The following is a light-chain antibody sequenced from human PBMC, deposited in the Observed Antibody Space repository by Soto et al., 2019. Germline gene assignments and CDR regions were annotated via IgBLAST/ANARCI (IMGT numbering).Light chain of an antibody. V-gene: IGKV1-33*01. CDR3: QPYENIPT. J-gene: IGKJ5*01. CDR2: DAS. Sequence: DIQMTQSQSSLSASVGDRVTITCQASQNIKNYLNWYQQKPGRAPKLLIYDASNLEAGVPSRFRGIGSGTDFTFPISRLKPEDIATYDCQPYENIPTFGQGTRLEI. CDR1: QNIKNY.